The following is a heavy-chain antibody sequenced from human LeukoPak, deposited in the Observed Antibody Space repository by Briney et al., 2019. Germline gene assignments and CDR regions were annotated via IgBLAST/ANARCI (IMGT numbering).Heavy chain of an antibody. CDR2: IYHSGST. CDR1: GGSLSSGAYY. V-gene: IGHV4-30-2*01. CDR3: AGYGSGSFNWFDP. Sequence: SETLSLTCTVSGGSLSSGAYYWSWIRQPPGKGLEWIGYIYHSGSTNYNPSLKSRVTISVDRSKNQFSLKLNSVTAADTAVYYCAGYGSGSFNWFDPWGQGTLVTVSS. D-gene: IGHD3-10*01. J-gene: IGHJ5*02.